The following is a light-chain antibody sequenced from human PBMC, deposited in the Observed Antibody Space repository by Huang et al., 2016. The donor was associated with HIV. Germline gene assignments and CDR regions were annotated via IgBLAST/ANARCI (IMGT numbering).Light chain of an antibody. Sequence: EIIMTQFPATLSLSPGERATLSCRASQSVATQSAWYQQKPGPAPRLRIFGASNRATGGPDRFSGSGSGTEFTLTISNLQSEDFAVYYCQQYNTSPTTFGPGTRVDVK. CDR3: QQYNTSPTT. CDR1: QSVATQ. J-gene: IGKJ3*01. CDR2: GAS. V-gene: IGKV3-15*01.